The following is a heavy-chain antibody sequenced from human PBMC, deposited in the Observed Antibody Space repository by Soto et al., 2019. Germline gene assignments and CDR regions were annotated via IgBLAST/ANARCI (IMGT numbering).Heavy chain of an antibody. Sequence: SQMLSLTCAVYGGSFSGHYWRCIRQPPGKGLEWIAEINHSGSTNYNPSLKSRVTISVGTSRNQFSLKLTSVTAADTAVYYCARSQGTDSSSWYPSYWGQGTLVTVSS. V-gene: IGHV4-34*01. CDR1: GGSFSGHY. J-gene: IGHJ4*02. CDR3: ARSQGTDSSSWYPSY. D-gene: IGHD6-13*01. CDR2: INHSGST.